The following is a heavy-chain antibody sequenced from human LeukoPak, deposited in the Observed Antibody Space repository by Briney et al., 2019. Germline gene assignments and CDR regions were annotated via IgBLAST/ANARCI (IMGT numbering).Heavy chain of an antibody. CDR3: ARGSTWYSSSSSLDY. CDR1: GYTFTSYG. D-gene: IGHD6-6*01. J-gene: IGHJ4*02. CDR2: ISAYNGNT. Sequence: ASVKVSCKASGYTFTSYGISWVRQAPGQGLEWMGWISAYNGNTNYAQKLQGRVTMTTDTSTSTAYMELRSLRSDDTAVYYCARGSTWYSSSSSLDYWGQGTLVTVSS. V-gene: IGHV1-18*01.